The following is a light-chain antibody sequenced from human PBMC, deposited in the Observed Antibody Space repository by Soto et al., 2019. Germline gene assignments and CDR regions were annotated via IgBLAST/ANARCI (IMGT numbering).Light chain of an antibody. CDR2: KAS. Sequence: DIQMTQSPSTLSASVGDRVTITCRASQSINNWLAWYQQKPGKAPKLLIYKASNLDIGDPSRFSGSGFRTELTITISSLQPDVFATYYFQQYDTYWTFRQGTNVGIQ. CDR1: QSINNW. J-gene: IGKJ1*01. CDR3: QQYDTYWT. V-gene: IGKV1-5*03.